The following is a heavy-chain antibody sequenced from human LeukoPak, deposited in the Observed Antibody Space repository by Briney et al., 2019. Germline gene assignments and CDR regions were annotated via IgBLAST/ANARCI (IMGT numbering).Heavy chain of an antibody. Sequence: SSETLSLTCAVFGGYFSGYYWSWSRQPPGKGLQWIGEINHSGSTNYNPSLKSRVTISVDTSKNQFSLKLSSVTAADTAVYYCARGRYSRSWYLRTFDPWGQGTPVTVSS. CDR3: ARGRYSRSWYLRTFDP. D-gene: IGHD6-13*01. CDR2: INHSGST. J-gene: IGHJ5*02. V-gene: IGHV4-34*01. CDR1: GGYFSGYY.